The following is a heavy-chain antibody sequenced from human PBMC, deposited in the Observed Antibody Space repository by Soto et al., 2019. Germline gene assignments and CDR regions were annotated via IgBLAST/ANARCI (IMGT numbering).Heavy chain of an antibody. V-gene: IGHV4-4*07. CDR3: AREGPAVVVPAPGGYSSSFFDY. J-gene: IGHJ4*02. CDR1: GGSISSYY. Sequence: PSETLSLTCTVSGGSISSYYWSWIRQPAGKGLEWIGRIYTSGSTNYNPSLKSRVTMSVDTSKNQFSLKLSSVTAADTAVYYCAREGPAVVVPAPGGYSSSFFDYWGQGTLVTVSS. D-gene: IGHD2-2*01. CDR2: IYTSGST.